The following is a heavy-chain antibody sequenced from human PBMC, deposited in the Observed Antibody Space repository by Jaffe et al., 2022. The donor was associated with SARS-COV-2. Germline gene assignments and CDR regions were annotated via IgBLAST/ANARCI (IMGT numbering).Heavy chain of an antibody. CDR1: ESVSSSYW. Sequence: EVRLVQSGAAVKKPGESLRISCRTSESVSSSYWITWVRQLPGKGLEWMGRIDPSDSYTNHNPSVEGHVTITADKSISSAYLQWSSLKASDSGTYFCATYASGSPRYGIDVWGQGTTVIVSS. V-gene: IGHV5-10-1*03. CDR3: ATYASGSPRYGIDV. J-gene: IGHJ6*02. CDR2: IDPSDSYT. D-gene: IGHD3-10*01.